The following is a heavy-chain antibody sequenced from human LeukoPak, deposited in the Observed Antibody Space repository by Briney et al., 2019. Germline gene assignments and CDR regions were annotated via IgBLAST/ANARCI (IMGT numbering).Heavy chain of an antibody. CDR3: ARGDIVVVPAAMGRYYYYYGMDV. CDR1: GFTFSSYE. J-gene: IGHJ6*02. CDR2: ISSSGSTI. V-gene: IGHV3-48*03. Sequence: GGSLRLSCAASGFTFSSYEMNWVRQAPGKGLEWVSYISSSGSTIYYADSVKGRFTISRDNAKNSLYLQMNSLRAEDMAVYYCARGDIVVVPAAMGRYYYYYGMDVWGQGTTVTVSS. D-gene: IGHD2-2*01.